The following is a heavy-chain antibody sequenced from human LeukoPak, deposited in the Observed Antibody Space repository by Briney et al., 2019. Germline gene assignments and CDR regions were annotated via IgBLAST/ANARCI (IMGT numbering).Heavy chain of an antibody. V-gene: IGHV4-30-2*05. D-gene: IGHD3-3*01. J-gene: IGHJ5*02. CDR1: GGSISSGGYS. CDR2: IYHSGSGST. CDR3: AREAGYDFWSPFREYNWFDP. Sequence: PSETLSLTCTVSGGSISSGGYSWSWIRQPPGKGLEWIGYIYHSGSGSTYYNPSLKSRVTISVDTSKNQFSLKLSSVTAADTAVYYCAREAGYDFWSPFREYNWFDPWGQGTLVTVSS.